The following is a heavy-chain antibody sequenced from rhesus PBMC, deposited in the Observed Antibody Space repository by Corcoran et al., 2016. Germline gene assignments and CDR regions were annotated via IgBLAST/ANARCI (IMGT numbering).Heavy chain of an antibody. D-gene: IGHD1-32*01. CDR3: TTDWNADGYIDS. Sequence: ESGADWVQPGGSLRLSCSAPSNSWMNWVRQAPGKGLEWIARRKTHTDGETPAYAASVRARFTISKDASQNTVYLQMNSLKIEDTAVYYCTTDWNADGYIDSWDQGVLVTVSS. V-gene: IGHV3-30*02. J-gene: IGHJ4*01. CDR1: SNSW. CDR2: RKTHTDGETP.